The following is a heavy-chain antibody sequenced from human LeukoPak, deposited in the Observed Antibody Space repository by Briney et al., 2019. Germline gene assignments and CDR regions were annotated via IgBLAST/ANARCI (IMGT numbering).Heavy chain of an antibody. CDR3: ARRGLIAARPGDY. CDR2: ISYDGSNK. CDR1: GFTFSSYA. Sequence: QPGGSLRLSCAASGFTFSSYAMHWVRQAPGKGLEWVAVISYDGSNKYFADSVKGRFTISRDNSKNTLYLQMNSLRAEDTAVYYCARRGLIAARPGDYWGQGTLVTVSS. V-gene: IGHV3-30-3*01. J-gene: IGHJ4*02. D-gene: IGHD6-6*01.